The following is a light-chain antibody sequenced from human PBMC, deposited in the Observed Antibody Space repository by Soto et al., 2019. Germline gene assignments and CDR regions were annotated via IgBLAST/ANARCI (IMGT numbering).Light chain of an antibody. J-gene: IGLJ1*01. CDR2: DVS. CDR3: SSYTTTNTLYV. CDR1: SSDVGAYNH. Sequence: QSVLTQPASVSGSLGQSITISCTGTSSDVGAYNHVSWYQQHPGKAPKLMVYDVSNRPSGISDRFSGSKSGNTASLTISGLQAEDEADYYCSSYTTTNTLYVFGTGTKLTVL. V-gene: IGLV2-14*03.